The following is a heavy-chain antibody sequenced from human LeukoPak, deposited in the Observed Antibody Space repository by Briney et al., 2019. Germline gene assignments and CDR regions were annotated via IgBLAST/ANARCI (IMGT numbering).Heavy chain of an antibody. CDR1: GGSISSYY. V-gene: IGHV4-4*09. D-gene: IGHD1-26*01. J-gene: IGHJ6*03. CDR3: ARLENMGNSYFYMDV. CDR2: IYTSGST. Sequence: SETLSLTCTVSGGSISSYYWSWIRQPPGKGLEWIGYIYTSGSTNYNPSLKSRVSISLDTSKDQFSLRLSSVTAADTAVYYCARLENMGNSYFYMDVWGKGTTVAASS.